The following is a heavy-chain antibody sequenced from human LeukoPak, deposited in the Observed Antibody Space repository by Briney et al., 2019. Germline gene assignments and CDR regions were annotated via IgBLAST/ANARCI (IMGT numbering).Heavy chain of an antibody. CDR3: ARDISVVATISHYFDY. Sequence: GGSLRLSCAASGFIFSSYSMNWVRQAPGKGLEWVSSISSSSSYIYYADSVKGRFTISRDNAKNSLYLQMNSLRAEDTAVYYCARDISVVATISHYFDYWGQGTLVTVSS. V-gene: IGHV3-21*01. CDR2: ISSSSSYI. J-gene: IGHJ4*02. D-gene: IGHD5-12*01. CDR1: GFIFSSYS.